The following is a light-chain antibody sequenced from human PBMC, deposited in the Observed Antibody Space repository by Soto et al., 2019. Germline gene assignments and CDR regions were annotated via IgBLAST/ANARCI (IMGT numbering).Light chain of an antibody. J-gene: IGLJ1*01. CDR3: SSYTSSSTPYV. V-gene: IGLV2-14*01. CDR1: SSDVGGYNY. CDR2: EVS. Sequence: QSVLTQPASVSGSPGQSITISGTGTSSDVGGYNYVSWYQQHPGNAPKHMIYEVSNRPSGVSNRFSGPKSGNTASLTISGLQAEDEADYYCSSYTSSSTPYVFGTGTKVTVL.